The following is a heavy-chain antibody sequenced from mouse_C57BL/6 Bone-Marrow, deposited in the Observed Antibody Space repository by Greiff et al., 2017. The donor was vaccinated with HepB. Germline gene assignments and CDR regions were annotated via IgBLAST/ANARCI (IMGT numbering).Heavy chain of an antibody. CDR1: GYSFTGYY. CDR2: INPSTGGT. CDR3: ARADYAGYCDV. V-gene: IGHV1-42*01. J-gene: IGHJ1*03. Sequence: VQLQQSGPELVKPGASVKISCKASGYSFTGYYMNWVKQSPEKSLEWIGEINPSTGGTTYNQKFKAKATLTVDKSSSTAYMQRKSLTSEDSAGYYCARADYAGYCDVWGTGTTVTVSS. D-gene: IGHD1-1*02.